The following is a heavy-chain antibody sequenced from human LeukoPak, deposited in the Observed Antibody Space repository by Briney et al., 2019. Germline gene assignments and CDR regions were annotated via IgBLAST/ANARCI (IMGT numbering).Heavy chain of an antibody. D-gene: IGHD1-1*01. CDR1: GYTFTSYH. Sequence: ASVKVSCKASGYTFTSYHLHWVRQAPGQGLEWMGIINPSGGSTNYAQKFQGRVTMTRDTSTSTVYMELSSLRSEDTAVYYCAREGQQLKHFDYWGQGTLVTVSS. J-gene: IGHJ4*02. V-gene: IGHV1-46*01. CDR3: AREGQQLKHFDY. CDR2: INPSGGST.